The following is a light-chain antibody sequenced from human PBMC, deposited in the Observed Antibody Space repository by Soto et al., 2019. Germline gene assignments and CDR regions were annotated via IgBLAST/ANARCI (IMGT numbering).Light chain of an antibody. V-gene: IGKV3-20*01. CDR1: QSVSSTY. J-gene: IGKJ1*01. CDR2: GAS. Sequence: EIVLTQSPGTLSLSPGERATLSCRASQSVSSTYLAWYQQKPGQAPRLLIYGASSRATGIPDRFSGSASGTDFTLTISRLEPEDFAVYYCQQYGRSPRTFGQGTRWIS. CDR3: QQYGRSPRT.